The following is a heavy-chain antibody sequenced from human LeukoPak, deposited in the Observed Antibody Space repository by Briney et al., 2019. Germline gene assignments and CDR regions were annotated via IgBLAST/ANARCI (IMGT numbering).Heavy chain of an antibody. V-gene: IGHV4-34*01. J-gene: IGHJ5*02. CDR2: INHSGST. CDR3: ARLGLWFGGNWFDP. D-gene: IGHD3-10*01. Sequence: SETLSLTCAVYGGSFSGYYWSWIRQPPGKGLEWIGEINHSGSTNYNPSLKSRVTISVDTSKNQFSLKLSSVTAADTAVYYCARLGLWFGGNWFDPWGQGTLVTVSS. CDR1: GGSFSGYY.